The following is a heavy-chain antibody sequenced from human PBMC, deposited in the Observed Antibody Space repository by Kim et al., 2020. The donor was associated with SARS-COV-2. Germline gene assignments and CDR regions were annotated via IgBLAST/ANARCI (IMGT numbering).Heavy chain of an antibody. CDR3: ARVTRIRYSDWLGVFDY. CDR1: GFTFSNYW. CDR2: INSDGSST. V-gene: IGHV3-74*01. J-gene: IGHJ4*02. Sequence: GGSLRLSCAASGFTFSNYWMHWVRQVPGKGLVWVSRINSDGSSTSYADSVKGRFTISRDNAKNTPYLQMNSLRAEDTAVYYGARVTRIRYSDWLGVFDYWGRGTLVNVSA. D-gene: IGHD3-9*01.